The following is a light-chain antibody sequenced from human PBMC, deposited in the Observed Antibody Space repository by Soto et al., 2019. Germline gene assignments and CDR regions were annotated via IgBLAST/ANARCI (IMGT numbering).Light chain of an antibody. Sequence: IQLPPSPSSLSASVGDRFTITCRASQGISSYLAWYQQKPGKAPKLLIYAASTLQSGVPSRFSGSGSGTDFTLTISSLQPEDFATYYCQQLNSYPITCGQGKRREIK. V-gene: IGKV1-9*01. CDR3: QQLNSYPIT. J-gene: IGKJ5*01. CDR2: AAS. CDR1: QGISSY.